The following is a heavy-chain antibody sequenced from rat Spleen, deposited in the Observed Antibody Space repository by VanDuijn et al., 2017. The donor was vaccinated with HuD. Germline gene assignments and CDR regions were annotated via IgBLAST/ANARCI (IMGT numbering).Heavy chain of an antibody. V-gene: IGHV5-25*01. Sequence: EVQLVESGGGLVQPGRSMKLSCAASGFTFSNYYMAWVRQAPTKGLEWVASISTGGGNTYYRDSVKGRFTISRDNIKNILYLQMDSLRSEDTATYYCAREAGLPFHHFDYWGQGVMVTVSS. CDR3: AREAGLPFHHFDY. J-gene: IGHJ2*01. CDR1: GFTFSNYY. D-gene: IGHD1-4*01. CDR2: ISTGGGNT.